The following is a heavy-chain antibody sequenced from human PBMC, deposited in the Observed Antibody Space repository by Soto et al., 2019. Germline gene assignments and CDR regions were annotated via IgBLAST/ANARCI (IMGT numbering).Heavy chain of an antibody. J-gene: IGHJ5*02. V-gene: IGHV4-38-2*01. Sequence: SETLSLTCAVSGYSISSGYYWGWIRQPPGKGLEWIGSIYHSGSTYYNPSLKSRVTISVDTSKNQFSLKLSSVTAADTAVYYCARRPIVVVPAARYNWFDPWGQGTLVTVS. CDR3: ARRPIVVVPAARYNWFDP. CDR2: IYHSGST. D-gene: IGHD2-2*01. CDR1: GYSISSGYY.